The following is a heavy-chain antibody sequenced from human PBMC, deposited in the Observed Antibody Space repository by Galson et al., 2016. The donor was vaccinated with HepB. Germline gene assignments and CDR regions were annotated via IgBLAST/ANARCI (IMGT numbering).Heavy chain of an antibody. V-gene: IGHV2-5*01. D-gene: IGHD4-11*01. CDR1: GFSLSTNGVG. CDR3: VRRRWDYNHYFDY. CDR2: IYWNDNK. Sequence: PALVKPTQTLTLTCTFSGFSLSTNGVGVGWVRRSPGKALEWLALIYWNDNKRYSPSLNDRPPITKDTSKHQVVLTMTNMDPVDTATYYCVRRRWDYNHYFDYWGQGTLVTVSS. J-gene: IGHJ4*02.